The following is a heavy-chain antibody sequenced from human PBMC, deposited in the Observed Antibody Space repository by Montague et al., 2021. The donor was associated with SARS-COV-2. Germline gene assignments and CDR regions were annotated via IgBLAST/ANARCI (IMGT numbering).Heavy chain of an antibody. CDR2: ISSSGSII. J-gene: IGHJ4*02. D-gene: IGHD3-9*01. CDR1: GFTFSSYE. Sequence: SLRLSCAASGFTFSSYEMNWVRQAPGKGLEWVSYISSSGSIIYYADSVKGRFTISRDNAKNSLYLQMNSLRAEDTAVYYCARGNFDWLLLPDGYFGHWGQGTLVTVSS. CDR3: ARGNFDWLLLPDGYFGH. V-gene: IGHV3-48*03.